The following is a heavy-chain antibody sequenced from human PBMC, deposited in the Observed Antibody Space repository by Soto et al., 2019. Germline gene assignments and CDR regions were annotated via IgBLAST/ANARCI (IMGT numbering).Heavy chain of an antibody. D-gene: IGHD2-15*01. Sequence: GGSLRLSCAASGFTFSSYAMSWVRQAPGKGLEWVSAISGSGGSTYYADSVKGRFTISRDNSKNTLYLQMNSLRAEDAAVYYCAESGGVVVAATGYFDYWGQGTLVTVSS. CDR2: ISGSGGST. J-gene: IGHJ4*02. CDR1: GFTFSSYA. CDR3: AESGGVVVAATGYFDY. V-gene: IGHV3-23*01.